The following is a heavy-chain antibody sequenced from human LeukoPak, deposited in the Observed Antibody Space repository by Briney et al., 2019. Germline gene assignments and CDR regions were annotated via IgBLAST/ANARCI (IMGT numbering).Heavy chain of an antibody. CDR2: IYYSGST. J-gene: IGHJ4*02. V-gene: IGHV4-31*03. CDR1: GGSISSGGYY. CDR3: AREHWGTMGYFDY. D-gene: IGHD4/OR15-4a*01. Sequence: SQTLSFTCTVSGGSISSGGYYWSWIRQHPGKGLEWIGYIYYSGSTYYNPSLKSRVTISVDTSKNQFFLKLSSVTAADTAVYYCAREHWGTMGYFDYWGLGTLVTVSS.